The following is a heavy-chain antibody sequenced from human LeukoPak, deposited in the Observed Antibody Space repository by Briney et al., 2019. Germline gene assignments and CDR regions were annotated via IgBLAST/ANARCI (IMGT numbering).Heavy chain of an antibody. J-gene: IGHJ6*02. CDR3: ARAPPLVTNSYYYYYGMDV. CDR1: GFTFSSYG. D-gene: IGHD2-21*02. Sequence: GRSLRLSCAASGFTFSSYGMHWVRQAPGKGLEWVAVIWYDGSNKYYADSVKGRFTISRDNSKNTLYLQMNSLRAEDTAVYYCARAPPLVTNSYYYYYGMDVWGQGTTVTVSS. CDR2: IWYDGSNK. V-gene: IGHV3-33*01.